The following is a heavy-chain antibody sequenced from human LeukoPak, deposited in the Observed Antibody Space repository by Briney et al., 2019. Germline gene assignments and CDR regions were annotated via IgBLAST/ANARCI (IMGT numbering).Heavy chain of an antibody. V-gene: IGHV3-21*01. D-gene: IGHD3-16*02. Sequence: GGSLRLSCAASGFTFSSYSMNWVRQAPGKGLEWVSFISSSSSYIYYADSVKGRFTISRDNAKNSLYLQMNSLRAEDTAVYYCARDTGDDYVWGSYRYMVYFDYWGQGTLVTVSS. CDR1: GFTFSSYS. CDR3: ARDTGDDYVWGSYRYMVYFDY. J-gene: IGHJ4*02. CDR2: ISSSSSYI.